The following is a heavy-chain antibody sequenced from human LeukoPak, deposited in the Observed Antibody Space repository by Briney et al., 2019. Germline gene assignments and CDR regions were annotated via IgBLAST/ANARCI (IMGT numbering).Heavy chain of an antibody. J-gene: IGHJ4*02. CDR3: ATDLHFGYCTATSCANY. Sequence: PGGSLRLSCAASGFTFIISCMTWARQPPEKQQHAVGRIRNTPDGGATDYAAPVKGRFTISRDDSKNTLYLQMSSLRTEATAVYYCATDLHFGYCTATSCANYWGQGTLVTVSS. CDR1: GFTFIISC. V-gene: IGHV3-15*01. CDR2: IRNTPDGGAT. D-gene: IGHD2-2*03.